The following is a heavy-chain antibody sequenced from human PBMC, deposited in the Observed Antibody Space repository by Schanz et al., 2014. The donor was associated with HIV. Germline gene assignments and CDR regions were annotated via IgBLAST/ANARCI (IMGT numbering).Heavy chain of an antibody. CDR1: GFTFSTYA. CDR3: ARAPSDFWMAYFDY. J-gene: IGHJ4*02. D-gene: IGHD3-3*01. CDR2: IWHDGSSK. Sequence: QVQLVESGGGLVKPGGSLRLSCTASGFTFSTYAMHWVRQAPGKGLEWVAVIWHDGSSKYYADSVKGRFTTSRDNSKNTLYLQMNSLRAEDTAVYYCARAPSDFWMAYFDYWGQGTLLTV. V-gene: IGHV3-33*01.